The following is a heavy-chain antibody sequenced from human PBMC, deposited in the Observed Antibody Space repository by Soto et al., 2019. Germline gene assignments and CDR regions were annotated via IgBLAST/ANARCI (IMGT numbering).Heavy chain of an antibody. J-gene: IGHJ6*02. CDR1: GGSISSGDYY. V-gene: IGHV4-30-4*01. D-gene: IGHD3-3*01. CDR3: ARGKRFLEWLGIRSGGMDV. CDR2: IYYSGST. Sequence: TLSLTCTVSGGSISSGDYYWSWIRQPPGKGLEWIGYIYYSGSTYYNPSLKSRVTISVDTSKNQFSLKLSSVTAADTAVYYCARGKRFLEWLGIRSGGMDVWGQGTTVTVSS.